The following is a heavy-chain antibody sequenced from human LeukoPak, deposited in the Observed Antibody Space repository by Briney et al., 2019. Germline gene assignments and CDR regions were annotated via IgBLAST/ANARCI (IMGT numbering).Heavy chain of an antibody. J-gene: IGHJ4*02. Sequence: ASVKVSCKAFGYTFTHYDIHWVRQASGQGLEWMGRMNANSGNANYAQKFQGRVTMTRITSISTAYLDLRGLRSDDTAVYFCARSGYDSPDGDFWGQGTLVTVSS. D-gene: IGHD6-25*01. CDR2: MNANSGNA. CDR3: ARSGYDSPDGDF. V-gene: IGHV1-8*01. CDR1: GYTFTHYD.